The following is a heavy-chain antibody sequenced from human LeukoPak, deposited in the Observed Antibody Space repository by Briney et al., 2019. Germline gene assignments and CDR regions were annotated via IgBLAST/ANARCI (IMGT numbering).Heavy chain of an antibody. CDR3: ARYGPRGNYYDSSGYYEYYFDY. CDR1: GGSFSGYY. J-gene: IGHJ4*02. D-gene: IGHD3-22*01. Sequence: SETLSLTCAVYGGSFSGYYWSWIRQPPGKGLEWIGEINHSGSTNYNPSLKSRVAISVDTSKNQFSLKLSSVTAADTAVYYCARYGPRGNYYDSSGYYEYYFDYWGQGTLVTVSS. V-gene: IGHV4-34*01. CDR2: INHSGST.